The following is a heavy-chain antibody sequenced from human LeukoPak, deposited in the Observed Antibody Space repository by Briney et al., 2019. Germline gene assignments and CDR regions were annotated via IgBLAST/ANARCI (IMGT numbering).Heavy chain of an antibody. Sequence: GGSLRLSCAASGFTFSSYGMRWVRQAPGKGLEWVAFIRCDGSNKYYADSEGGRFTIARDNSKNTLYLQMNSLRAEDTAVFYCARAAGYCSGGSCYDYWGQGTLVTVSS. CDR3: ARAAGYCSGGSCYDY. CDR1: GFTFSSYG. CDR2: IRCDGSNK. D-gene: IGHD2-15*01. J-gene: IGHJ4*02. V-gene: IGHV3-30*02.